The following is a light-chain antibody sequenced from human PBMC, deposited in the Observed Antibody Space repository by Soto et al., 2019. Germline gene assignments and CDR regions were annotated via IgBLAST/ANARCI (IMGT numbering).Light chain of an antibody. V-gene: IGKV1-33*01. CDR2: DAS. J-gene: IGKJ4*01. CDR1: QDIKNY. CDR3: QQYDNLPLT. Sequence: DIQMTQSPSSLSASVGDRVTITCQASQDIKNYLNWYQQKPGKAPKLLICDASNLETGVPSRFSGSGSGTDFTFTISSLQPEDIATYYCQQYDNLPLTFGGGTKVEIK.